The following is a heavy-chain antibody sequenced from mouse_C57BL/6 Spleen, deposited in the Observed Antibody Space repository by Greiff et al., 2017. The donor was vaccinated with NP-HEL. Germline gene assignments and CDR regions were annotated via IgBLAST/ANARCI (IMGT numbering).Heavy chain of an antibody. J-gene: IGHJ2*01. CDR2: IDPTSGGT. D-gene: IGHD1-1*01. Sequence: QVQLQQPGAELVKPGASVKLSCKASGYTFTSYWMHWVKQRPGRGLEWIGRIDPTSGGTKYNEKFKSKATLTVDKPSSTAYMQLSSLTSEDSAVYYCARAPYYYGSSPYFDYWGQGTTLTVSS. CDR3: ARAPYYYGSSPYFDY. CDR1: GYTFTSYW. V-gene: IGHV1-72*01.